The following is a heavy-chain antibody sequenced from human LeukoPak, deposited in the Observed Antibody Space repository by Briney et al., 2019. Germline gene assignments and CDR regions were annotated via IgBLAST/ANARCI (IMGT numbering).Heavy chain of an antibody. V-gene: IGHV1-69*05. CDR1: GGTFSSYA. CDR2: IIPIFGTA. CDR3: ARNGGGSSSWYYHYYYYMDV. D-gene: IGHD6-13*01. J-gene: IGHJ6*03. Sequence: SVKVSCKASGGTFSSYAISWVRQAPGQGLEWMGGIIPIFGTANYAQKLQGRVTMTTDTSTSTAYMELRSLRSEDTAVYYCARNGGGSSSWYYHYYYYMDVWGKGTTVTISS.